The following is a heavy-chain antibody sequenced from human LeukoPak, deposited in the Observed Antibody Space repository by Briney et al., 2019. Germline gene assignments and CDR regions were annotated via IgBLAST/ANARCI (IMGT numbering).Heavy chain of an antibody. CDR2: IRGSGGSS. D-gene: IGHD3-22*01. CDR3: VGYDPFDY. CDR1: GFTFSSNA. Sequence: GGSLRLSCAASGFTFSSNAMSGVRQAPGKGLEGVSAIRGSGGSSYYADSVKGRFTISRDNSKNTLYLQMNSLRAEDTAVYYCVGYDPFDYWGQGTLVTVSS. V-gene: IGHV3-23*01. J-gene: IGHJ4*02.